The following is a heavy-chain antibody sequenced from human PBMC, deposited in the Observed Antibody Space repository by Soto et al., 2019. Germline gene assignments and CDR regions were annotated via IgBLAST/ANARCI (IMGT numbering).Heavy chain of an antibody. CDR3: ANGRSGLGIDDAFDI. CDR2: ISYDGSNK. Sequence: GGSLRLSCAASGFTFSSYGMHWVRQAPGKGLEWVAVISYDGSNKYYADSVKGRFTISRDNSKNTLYLQMNSLRAEDTAVYYCANGRSGLGIDDAFDIWGQGTMVTVSS. J-gene: IGHJ3*02. CDR1: GFTFSSYG. D-gene: IGHD3-10*01. V-gene: IGHV3-30*18.